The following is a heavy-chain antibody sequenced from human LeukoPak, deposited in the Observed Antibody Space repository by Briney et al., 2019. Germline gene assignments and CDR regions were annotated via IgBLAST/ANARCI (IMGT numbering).Heavy chain of an antibody. D-gene: IGHD3-9*01. CDR3: AKVGRYYDILTGYYTGGMDV. CDR2: ISWNSGSI. Sequence: GGSLRLSCAASGFTFDDYAMHWVRQAPGKGLEWVSGISWNSGSIGYADSVKGRFTISRDNAKNSLYLQMNSLRAEDTALYYCAKVGRYYDILTGYYTGGMDVWGQGTTVTVSS. V-gene: IGHV3-9*01. J-gene: IGHJ6*02. CDR1: GFTFDDYA.